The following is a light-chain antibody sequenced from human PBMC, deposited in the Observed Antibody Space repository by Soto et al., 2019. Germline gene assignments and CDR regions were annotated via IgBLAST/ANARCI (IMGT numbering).Light chain of an antibody. CDR3: QQSNSIPLT. CDR2: AAT. V-gene: IGKV1D-12*01. Sequence: DIQMTQSPSSVSASVGDRVAITCRASQGISSSVAWHQQTPGNAPKLLICAATTLQSGVPSRCSGSGSGTDFTLTISSQQHEDLATYYYQQSNSIPLTFGGGTKVDIK. J-gene: IGKJ4*01. CDR1: QGISSS.